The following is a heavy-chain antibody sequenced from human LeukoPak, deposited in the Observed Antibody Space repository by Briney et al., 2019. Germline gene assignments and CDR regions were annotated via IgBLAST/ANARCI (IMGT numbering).Heavy chain of an antibody. CDR2: IYYSGST. V-gene: IGHV4-39*07. D-gene: IGHD3-22*01. Sequence: PSETLSLTCTVSGGSISSSSYYWGWVRQPPGKGLEWIGSIYYSGSTYYNPSLKSRITISVDTSKNQFSLKLSSVTAADTAVYYCASTYYYDSSGYFGFDYWGQGTLVTVSS. CDR3: ASTYYYDSSGYFGFDY. J-gene: IGHJ4*02. CDR1: GGSISSSSYY.